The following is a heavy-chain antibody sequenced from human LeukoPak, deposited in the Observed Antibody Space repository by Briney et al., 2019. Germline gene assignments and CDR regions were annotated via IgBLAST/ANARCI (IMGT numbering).Heavy chain of an antibody. J-gene: IGHJ3*02. Sequence: GGSLRLSCAASGCTFSSYAMSWVRQAPGKGLEWVSAISGSGGSTYYADSVKGRFTISRDNSKNTLYLQMNSLRAEDTAVYYCAKDKSELTMVRGDDIWGQGTMVTVSS. CDR1: GCTFSSYA. D-gene: IGHD3-10*01. CDR3: AKDKSELTMVRGDDI. V-gene: IGHV3-23*01. CDR2: ISGSGGST.